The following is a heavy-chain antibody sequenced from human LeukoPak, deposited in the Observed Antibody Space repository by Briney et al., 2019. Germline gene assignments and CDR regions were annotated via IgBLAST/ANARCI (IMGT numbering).Heavy chain of an antibody. CDR3: ARGGLPMIVVE. CDR1: GFTFSSYG. CDR2: ISYDGSNK. D-gene: IGHD3-22*01. V-gene: IGHV3-30*03. Sequence: GGSLRLSCAASGFTFSSYGMHWVRQAPGKGLEWVADISYDGSNKYYADSVKGRFTISRDNSKNTLYLQMDSLRAEDTAVYYCARGGLPMIVVEWGQGTLVTVSS. J-gene: IGHJ4*02.